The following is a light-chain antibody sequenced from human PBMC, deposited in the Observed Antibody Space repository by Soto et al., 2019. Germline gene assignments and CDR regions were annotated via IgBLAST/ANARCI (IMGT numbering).Light chain of an antibody. CDR1: QSVSSY. CDR3: QQYGSSGT. CDR2: DAS. J-gene: IGKJ1*01. Sequence: TQSPATMSLSPGERATLSCRASQSVSSYLAWYQQKPGQAPRLLIYDASNRATGIPARFSGSGSGTDFTLTISRLEPEDFAVYYCQQYGSSGTFGQGTKVDIK. V-gene: IGKV3-11*01.